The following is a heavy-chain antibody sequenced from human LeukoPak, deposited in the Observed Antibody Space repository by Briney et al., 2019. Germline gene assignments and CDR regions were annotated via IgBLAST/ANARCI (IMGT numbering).Heavy chain of an antibody. V-gene: IGHV1-8*01. Sequence: ASVKVSCKASGYTFTSYDINWVRQATGQGLEWMGWMNPNSGNTGYAQKLQGRVTMTTDTSTSTAYMELRSLRSDDTAVYYCARAASAIVVVPAAIHPEFDPWGQGTLVTVSS. CDR3: ARAASAIVVVPAAIHPEFDP. J-gene: IGHJ5*02. CDR1: GYTFTSYD. CDR2: MNPNSGNT. D-gene: IGHD2-2*01.